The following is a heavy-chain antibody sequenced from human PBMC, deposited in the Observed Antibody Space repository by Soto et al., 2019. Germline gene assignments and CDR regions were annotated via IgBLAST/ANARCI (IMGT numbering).Heavy chain of an antibody. CDR3: ARCTVDNILNRCLCYYLDP. CDR1: GFTFSSSA. V-gene: IGHV3-23*01. J-gene: IGHJ5*02. D-gene: IGHD3-22*01. CDR2: VSGSGGTT. Sequence: EVQLLDSGGGLVQPGGSLRLSCAASGFTFSSSAMSWVRQAPGKGLEWVSAVSGSGGTTYYADSVRGRFTISRDNSKNPLYLQKNSLRAEDTAIYFCARCTVDNILNRCLCYYLDPWGQGTLVTVSS.